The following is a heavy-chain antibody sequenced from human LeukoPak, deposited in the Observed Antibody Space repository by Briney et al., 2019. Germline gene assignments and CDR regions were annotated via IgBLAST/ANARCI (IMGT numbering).Heavy chain of an antibody. CDR2: ISYIGRT. Sequence: PSETLSLTCAVSDDSFSSHYWTWIRQPPGKGLEWIGYISYIGRTNYNPSLKSRVTISIDTSKNQFSLKLISVTAADTAVYYCARDLVTVTKGFDIWGQGTMVSVSS. CDR1: DDSFSSHY. CDR3: ARDLVTVTKGFDI. V-gene: IGHV4-59*11. D-gene: IGHD4-17*01. J-gene: IGHJ3*02.